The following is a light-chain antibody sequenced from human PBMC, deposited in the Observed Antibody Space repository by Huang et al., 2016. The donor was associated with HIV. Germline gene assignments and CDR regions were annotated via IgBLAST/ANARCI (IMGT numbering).Light chain of an antibody. V-gene: IGKV3-20*01. CDR1: QSVSSCY. CDR3: QQYDSSPWT. J-gene: IGKJ1*01. CDR2: GAS. Sequence: EIVLTQSPGTLSLSPGERATLSCRASQSVSSCYLAWYQQKPGQAPRLLFYGASSRATGIPDRFSGSGSGTDFTLTISRLEPEDFAVYYCQQYDSSPWTFGQGTKVEIK.